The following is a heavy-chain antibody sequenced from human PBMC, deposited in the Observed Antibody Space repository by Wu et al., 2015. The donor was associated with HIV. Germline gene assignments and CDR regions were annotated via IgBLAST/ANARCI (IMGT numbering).Heavy chain of an antibody. CDR3: ARDLARYFDTDNVAYQYGMDV. J-gene: IGHJ6*02. Sequence: QVQLVQSGPEAKRPGASVKVSCKASGYTFRNYGINWVRQAPGHGLEWMGWIDTHNRETEYSQKFRGRVTLTTDTAATTAYLEMRSLRSDDTAVYFCARDLARYFDTDNVAYQYGMDVWGQGP. CDR2: IDTHNRET. D-gene: IGHD3-9*01. V-gene: IGHV1-18*01. CDR1: GYTFRNYG.